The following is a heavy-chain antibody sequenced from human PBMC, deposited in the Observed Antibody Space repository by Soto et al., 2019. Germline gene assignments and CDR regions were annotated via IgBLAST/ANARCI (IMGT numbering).Heavy chain of an antibody. CDR1: GGSVSSGSYY. D-gene: IGHD4-17*01. Sequence: QVQLQESGPGLVKPSETLSLTCTVSGGSVSSGSYYWSWIRQPPGKGLEWIGYIYYSGSTNYNPSLKRRVTISVDTSKNQFSLKLSSVTAADTAVYYCARLRFLYYGGNYEDYYYYGMDVWGQGTTVTVSS. J-gene: IGHJ6*02. CDR3: ARLRFLYYGGNYEDYYYYGMDV. CDR2: IYYSGST. V-gene: IGHV4-61*01.